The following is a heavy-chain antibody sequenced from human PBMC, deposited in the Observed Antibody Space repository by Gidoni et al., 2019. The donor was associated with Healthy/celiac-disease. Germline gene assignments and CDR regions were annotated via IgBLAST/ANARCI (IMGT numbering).Heavy chain of an antibody. CDR1: GFNFSSSS. V-gene: IGHV3-21*01. Sequence: EVQLVESGGGLVKPGGSLRLSCASSGFNFSSSSMNWVRQAPGKWLEWVSSISSSSSYIYYADSVKGRFTISRDNAKNSLYLQMNSLRAEDTAVYYCARDWGNDIVVVPAAWGWFDPWGQGTLVTVSS. CDR3: ARDWGNDIVVVPAAWGWFDP. D-gene: IGHD2-2*01. CDR2: ISSSSSYI. J-gene: IGHJ5*02.